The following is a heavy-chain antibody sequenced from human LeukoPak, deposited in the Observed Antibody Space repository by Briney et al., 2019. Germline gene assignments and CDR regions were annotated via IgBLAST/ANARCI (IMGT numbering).Heavy chain of an antibody. J-gene: IGHJ4*02. Sequence: GGSLRLSCAASGFTFSNAWMNWVRQAPGKGLEWVANMNLDGSEKYYVDSVKGRFIISRDNAKNSLFLQMNSLIAEDTAVYYCARDDGFSCYSYWGQGTLVTVSS. CDR3: ARDDGFSCYSY. V-gene: IGHV3-7*01. CDR1: GFTFSNAW. D-gene: IGHD3/OR15-3a*01. CDR2: MNLDGSEK.